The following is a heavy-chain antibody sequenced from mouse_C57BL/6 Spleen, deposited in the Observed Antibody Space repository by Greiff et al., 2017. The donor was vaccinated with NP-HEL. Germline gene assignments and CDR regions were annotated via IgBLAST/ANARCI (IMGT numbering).Heavy chain of an antibody. J-gene: IGHJ2*01. Sequence: VQLQQSGPELVKPGASVKISCKASGYAFSSSWMNWVKQRPGKGLEWIGRIYPGDGDTNYNGKFKGKATLTADKSSSPAYMQLSSLTTEDSAVYVCASSYYCRPYFDYWGQGTTLTVSS. CDR3: ASSYYCRPYFDY. V-gene: IGHV1-82*01. CDR1: GYAFSSSW. D-gene: IGHD1-1*01. CDR2: IYPGDGDT.